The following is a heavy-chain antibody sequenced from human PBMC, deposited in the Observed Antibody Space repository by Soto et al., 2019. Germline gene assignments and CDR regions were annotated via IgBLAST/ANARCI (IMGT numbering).Heavy chain of an antibody. V-gene: IGHV4-59*12. J-gene: IGHJ6*02. Sequence: SETLSLTCTVPGGSISSYYWSWIRQPPGKELEWIGYIYYSGSTNYNPSPKSRVTISVDTSKNQFSLKLSSVTAADTAVYYCARDLSAVAGTDAYYYYGMDVWGQGTTVTVSS. CDR1: GGSISSYY. D-gene: IGHD6-13*01. CDR3: ARDLSAVAGTDAYYYYGMDV. CDR2: IYYSGST.